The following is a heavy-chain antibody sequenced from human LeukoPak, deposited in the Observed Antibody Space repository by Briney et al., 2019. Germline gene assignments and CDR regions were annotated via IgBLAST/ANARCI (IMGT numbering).Heavy chain of an antibody. CDR3: ARVMWVSAMAPSYFDY. V-gene: IGHV4-59*01. CDR1: GGSISSYY. CDR2: IYYSGST. Sequence: SETLSLTCTVSGGSISSYYWSWIRQPPGKGLEWIGYIYYSGSTNYNPSLKSRVTISVDTSKNQFSLKLSSVTAADTAVYYCARVMWVSAMAPSYFDYGGRGPLVPVSS. D-gene: IGHD5-18*01. J-gene: IGHJ4*02.